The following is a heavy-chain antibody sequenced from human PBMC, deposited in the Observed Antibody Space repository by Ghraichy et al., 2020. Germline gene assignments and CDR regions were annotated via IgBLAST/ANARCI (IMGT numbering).Heavy chain of an antibody. CDR3: AREIPLDSSSWSNFDY. Sequence: SQTLSLTCAISGDSVSSNSAAWNWIRQSPSRGLEWLGRTYYRSKWYNDYAVSVKSRITINPDTSKNQFSLQLNSVTPEDTAVYYCAREIPLDSSSWSNFDYWGQGTLVTVSS. V-gene: IGHV6-1*01. CDR1: GDSVSSNSAA. J-gene: IGHJ4*02. D-gene: IGHD6-13*01. CDR2: TYYRSKWYN.